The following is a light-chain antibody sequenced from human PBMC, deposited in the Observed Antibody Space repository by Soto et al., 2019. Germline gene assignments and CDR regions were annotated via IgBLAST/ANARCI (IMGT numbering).Light chain of an antibody. CDR2: GNN. Sequence: QSVVTQPPSVSGARGQRVTISCTGSSSNIGAGYDVHWYQQFPGTAPKLLIYGNNNRPSGVPDRFSGSKSGTSASLAITGLQAEDEADYYCQSFDTRLNSVVFGGGTKVTVL. V-gene: IGLV1-40*01. CDR1: SSNIGAGYD. CDR3: QSFDTRLNSVV. J-gene: IGLJ2*01.